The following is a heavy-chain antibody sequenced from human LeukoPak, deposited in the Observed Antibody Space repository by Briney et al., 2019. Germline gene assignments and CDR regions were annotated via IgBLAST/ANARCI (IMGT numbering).Heavy chain of an antibody. Sequence: GGSLRLSCAASGFTFSSYSMTWVRQAPGKGLEWVSYISSSSSTIYYADSVKGRFTISRDNAKNTLYLQMNSLRAEDTAVYYCARDRDYYMDVWGKGTTVTVSS. CDR3: ARDRDYYMDV. CDR1: GFTFSSYS. J-gene: IGHJ6*03. V-gene: IGHV3-48*04. CDR2: ISSSSSTI.